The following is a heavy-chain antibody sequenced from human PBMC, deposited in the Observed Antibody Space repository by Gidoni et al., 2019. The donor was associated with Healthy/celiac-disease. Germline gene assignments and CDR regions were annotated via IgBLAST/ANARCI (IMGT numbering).Heavy chain of an antibody. CDR3: ARDCYYDSSGYVYYYGMDV. Sequence: QVQLVESGGGVVQPGRSLRLSCAASGFTFRSYGMHWVRQAPGKGLEWVAVIGYDGSNKYYADSVKGRFTISRDNSKNTLYLQMNSLRAEDTAVYYCARDCYYDSSGYVYYYGMDVWGQGTTVTVSS. D-gene: IGHD3-22*01. CDR2: IGYDGSNK. J-gene: IGHJ6*02. V-gene: IGHV3-33*01. CDR1: GFTFRSYG.